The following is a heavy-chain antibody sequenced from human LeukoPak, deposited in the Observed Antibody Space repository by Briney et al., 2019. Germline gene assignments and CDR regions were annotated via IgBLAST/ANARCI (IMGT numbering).Heavy chain of an antibody. D-gene: IGHD3-22*01. CDR2: INPNSGGT. CDR3: ARGYYYAGSDYYDYYGMDV. V-gene: IGHV1-2*02. Sequence: ASVTVSCKASGYTFTGYYMHWVRQAPGQGLEWMGWINPNSGGTNFAQKFQGRVTMTRDTSISTAYTELSRLRSDDTAVYYCARGYYYAGSDYYDYYGMDVWGQGTTVTVS. J-gene: IGHJ6*02. CDR1: GYTFTGYY.